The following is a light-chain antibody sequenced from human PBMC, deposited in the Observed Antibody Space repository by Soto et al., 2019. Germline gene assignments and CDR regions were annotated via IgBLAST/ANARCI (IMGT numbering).Light chain of an antibody. CDR1: QSVTSNY. Sequence: EIVLTQSPGTLSLSPGERATLSCRASQSVTSNYLAWYQQKPGQAPRLIIYGASSRAAGIPDRFSGSGSATDFTLTISRLEHEDFAVYYCQHYVSSPLSFGGGTKVEIK. CDR2: GAS. J-gene: IGKJ4*01. V-gene: IGKV3-20*01. CDR3: QHYVSSPLS.